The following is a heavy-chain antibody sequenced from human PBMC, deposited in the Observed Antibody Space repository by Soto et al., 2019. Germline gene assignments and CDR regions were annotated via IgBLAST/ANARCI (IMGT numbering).Heavy chain of an antibody. D-gene: IGHD3-9*01. CDR1: GYTFITYG. Sequence: ASVKVSCKASGYTFITYGISWVRQAPGQGLEWIGWISSYNGNTNYAQKLQGRVTMTTDTSTTTAYMELRSLRSDDTAVYYCAIQDTNILTGTLYYYYYGMDVWGQGTTVTVSS. CDR2: ISSYNGNT. V-gene: IGHV1-18*01. J-gene: IGHJ6*02. CDR3: AIQDTNILTGTLYYYYYGMDV.